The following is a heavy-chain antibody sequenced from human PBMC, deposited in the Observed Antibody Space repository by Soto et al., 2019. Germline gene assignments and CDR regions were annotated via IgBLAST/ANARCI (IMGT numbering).Heavy chain of an antibody. CDR3: ARRGVDTAMVTPLPYYYYMDV. CDR2: INHSGST. Sequence: QVQLQQWGAGLLKPSETLSLTCAVYGGSFSGYYWSWIRQPPGKGLEWIGEINHSGSTNYNPALKSRVTISVDTSKNQFSLKLSSVTAADTAVYYCARRGVDTAMVTPLPYYYYMDVWGKGTTVTVSS. D-gene: IGHD5-18*01. CDR1: GGSFSGYY. J-gene: IGHJ6*03. V-gene: IGHV4-34*01.